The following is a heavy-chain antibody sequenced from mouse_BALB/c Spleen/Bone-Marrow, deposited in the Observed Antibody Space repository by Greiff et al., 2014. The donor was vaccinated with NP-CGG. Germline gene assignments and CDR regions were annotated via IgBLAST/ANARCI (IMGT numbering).Heavy chain of an antibody. CDR1: GFTFTGYW. J-gene: IGHJ4*01. Sequence: QVQLQQSGAELVKPGASVKLSCKASGFTFTGYWMQWVKQRPGQGLEWIGGIYPGDGDTRYAPKFKGKATMTAEKSSRAAYMQLSSLASENSAVYCCTRGNYEGDMDYWGQGTALTVSS. D-gene: IGHD2-4*01. CDR2: IYPGDGDT. V-gene: IGHV1-87*01. CDR3: TRGNYEGDMDY.